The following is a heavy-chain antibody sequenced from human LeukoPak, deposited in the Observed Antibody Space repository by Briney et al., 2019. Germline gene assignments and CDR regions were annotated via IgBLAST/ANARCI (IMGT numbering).Heavy chain of an antibody. J-gene: IGHJ4*02. D-gene: IGHD3-22*01. V-gene: IGHV3-7*01. CDR1: GFTFSSYW. Sequence: PGGSLRLSCAASGFTFSSYWMTWARQAPGKGLEWVANIKQGESEKYYGDSVRGRFTISRDNAENSLYLQMNSLRAEDTAVYYCARDNGYFSVNYWGQGTLVTVSS. CDR3: ARDNGYFSVNY. CDR2: IKQGESEK.